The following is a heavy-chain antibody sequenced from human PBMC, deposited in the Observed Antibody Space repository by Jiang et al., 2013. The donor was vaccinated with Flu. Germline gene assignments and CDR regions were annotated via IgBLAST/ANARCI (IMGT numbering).Heavy chain of an antibody. Sequence: LLKPSETLSLTYAVSGGGSFNGYFWSWIRQPPGKGLEWIGEINHSGSTNTNSSLKSRVAMSIDSYKKEFSLKVRSVTAADTAVYYCARGPYESGSYFNNGFDYWGQGSLVTVSS. J-gene: IGHJ4*02. CDR3: ARGPYESGSYFNNGFDY. CDR1: GGGSFNGYF. CDR2: INHSGST. D-gene: IGHD3-10*01. V-gene: IGHV4-34*01.